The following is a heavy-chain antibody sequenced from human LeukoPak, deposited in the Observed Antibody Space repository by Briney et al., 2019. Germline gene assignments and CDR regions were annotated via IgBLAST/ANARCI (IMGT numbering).Heavy chain of an antibody. D-gene: IGHD2-15*01. CDR2: IYYSGST. CDR3: ARAVVVAATHYYGMDV. Sequence: PSKTLSLTCTVSGGSISSYYWSWIRQPPGKGLEWIGYIYYSGSTNYNPSPKSRVTISVDMSKNQFSLKLRSVTAADTAVYYCARAVVVAATHYYGMDVWGQGTTVTVSS. V-gene: IGHV4-59*01. J-gene: IGHJ6*02. CDR1: GGSISSYY.